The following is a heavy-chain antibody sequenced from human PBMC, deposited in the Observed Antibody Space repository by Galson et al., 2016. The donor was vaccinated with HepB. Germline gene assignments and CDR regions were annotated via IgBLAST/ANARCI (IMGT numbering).Heavy chain of an antibody. CDR1: GFMFNYYS. CDR2: IKSKTDGGTT. Sequence: SLRLSCAGSGFMFNYYSMNWVRQAPGKGLEWVGRIKSKTDGGTTDYAAPVKGRFTISRDDSKNTVYLQMISLKIEDTAVYYCTWDVWGQGTTVTVSS. J-gene: IGHJ6*02. CDR3: TWDV. V-gene: IGHV3-15*01.